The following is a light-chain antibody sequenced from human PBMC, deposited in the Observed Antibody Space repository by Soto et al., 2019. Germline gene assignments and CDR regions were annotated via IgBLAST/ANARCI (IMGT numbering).Light chain of an antibody. CDR2: GAS. V-gene: IGKV1-9*01. CDR1: QDISSY. J-gene: IGKJ4*01. Sequence: DIQLTQSPSFLSASVGERVTVTCRSSQDISSYLAWYQQKPGKAPKVLIYGASTLQSGVPPRFGGCGSGTVFTLTISSLQTEDFASYFCQQVHDYPITFGAGTKGDI. CDR3: QQVHDYPIT.